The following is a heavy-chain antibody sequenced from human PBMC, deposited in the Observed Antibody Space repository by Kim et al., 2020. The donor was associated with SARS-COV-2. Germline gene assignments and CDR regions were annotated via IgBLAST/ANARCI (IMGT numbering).Heavy chain of an antibody. CDR2: INHSGST. CDR3: ARGWKREEQQLVQYYYGM. CDR1: GGSFSGYY. Sequence: SETLSLTCAVYGGSFSGYYWSWIRQPPGKGLEWIGEINHSGSTNYNPSLKSRVTISVDTSKNQFSLKLSSVTAADTAVYYCARGWKREEQQLVQYYYGM. J-gene: IGHJ6*01. V-gene: IGHV4-34*01. D-gene: IGHD6-13*01.